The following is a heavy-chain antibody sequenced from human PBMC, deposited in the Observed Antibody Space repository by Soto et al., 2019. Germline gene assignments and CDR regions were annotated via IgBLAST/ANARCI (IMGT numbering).Heavy chain of an antibody. Sequence: QVQLVQSGAEVRKPGASVRISCKASGYTFTFYYIHWVRQAPGQGLEWMGTVNPSYGDTAYSQKFQGRVTLTRETSTTTVYMDLSSLRSEDTAVYFCARGSEVASRQLFDFWGQGSLVSVSS. D-gene: IGHD6-6*01. J-gene: IGHJ5*01. CDR2: VNPSYGDT. CDR1: GYTFTFYY. CDR3: ARGSEVASRQLFDF. V-gene: IGHV1-46*01.